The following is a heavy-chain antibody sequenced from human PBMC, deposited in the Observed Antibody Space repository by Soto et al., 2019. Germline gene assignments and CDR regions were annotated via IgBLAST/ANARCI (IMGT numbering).Heavy chain of an antibody. J-gene: IGHJ6*02. D-gene: IGHD2-2*01. CDR1: GGTFSSYA. Sequence: SVKVSCKASGGTFSSYAISWVQQAPGQGLEWMGGIIPIFGTANYAQKFQGRVTITADESTSTAYMELSSLRSEDTAVYYCARRGYIVVVPAAPRDYYYYGMDVWGQGTTVTVSS. CDR2: IIPIFGTA. V-gene: IGHV1-69*13. CDR3: ARRGYIVVVPAAPRDYYYYGMDV.